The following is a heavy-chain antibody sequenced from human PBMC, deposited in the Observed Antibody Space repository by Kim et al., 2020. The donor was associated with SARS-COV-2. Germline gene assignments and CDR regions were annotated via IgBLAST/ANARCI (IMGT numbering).Heavy chain of an antibody. D-gene: IGHD5-12*01. CDR3: ARDSWTPRSGYDLRGDY. V-gene: IGHV1-69*13. Sequence: SVKVSCKASGGTFSSYAISWVRQAPGQGLEWMGGIIPIFGTANYAQKFQGRVTITADESTSTAYMELSSLRSEDTAVYYCARDSWTPRSGYDLRGDYWGQGTLVTVSS. J-gene: IGHJ4*02. CDR1: GGTFSSYA. CDR2: IIPIFGTA.